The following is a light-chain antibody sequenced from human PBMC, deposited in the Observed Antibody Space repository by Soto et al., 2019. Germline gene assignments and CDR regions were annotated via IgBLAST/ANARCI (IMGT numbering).Light chain of an antibody. CDR1: SSDVGAYNY. V-gene: IGLV2-8*01. CDR2: DVS. CDR3: SSYAGSNNLI. J-gene: IGLJ2*01. Sequence: QSALTQPPSASGSPGQSVTISCTGTSSDVGAYNYVSWYQQHPGKAPKLMISDVSKRPSGVPDRFSGSKSGNTASLTVSGLQAEDEADYYRSSYAGSNNLIFGGGTKLTVL.